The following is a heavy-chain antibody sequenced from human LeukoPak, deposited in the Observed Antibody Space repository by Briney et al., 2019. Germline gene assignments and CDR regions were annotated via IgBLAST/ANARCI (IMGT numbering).Heavy chain of an antibody. CDR3: ATATMVRDVHFDY. D-gene: IGHD3-10*01. CDR1: GGTFSSYT. J-gene: IGHJ4*02. CDR2: IIPIFGSA. V-gene: IGHV1-69*01. Sequence: ASVKVCCKASGGTFSSYTITWVRQAPGQGLEWMGGIIPIFGSANYAQKFQGRVTITADESTSTAYMELSSLRSEDTAVYYCATATMVRDVHFDYWGQGTLVTVSS.